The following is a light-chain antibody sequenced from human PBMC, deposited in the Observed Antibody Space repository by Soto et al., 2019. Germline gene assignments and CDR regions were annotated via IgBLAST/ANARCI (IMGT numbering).Light chain of an antibody. CDR1: SSDVGSYNY. J-gene: IGLJ1*01. CDR3: CSYASSCTAV. V-gene: IGLV2-11*01. Sequence: QSALTQPPSVSGSPGQSVTISCTGTSSDVGSYNYFSWYQQHPGKAPKLMVYDVNKRPSGVPGRFSGSKSGNTASLNISGLQAEDEADYYCCSYASSCTAVFGTGTKLTVL. CDR2: DVN.